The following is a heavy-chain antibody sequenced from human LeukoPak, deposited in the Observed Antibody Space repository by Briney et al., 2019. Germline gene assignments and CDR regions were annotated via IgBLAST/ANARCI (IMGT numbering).Heavy chain of an antibody. D-gene: IGHD6-13*01. V-gene: IGHV4-34*01. J-gene: IGHJ4*02. CDR1: GGSFSGYY. CDR3: ARVGSSWTKPYYFDY. CDR2: INHSGST. Sequence: PSETLSLTCAVYGGSFSGYYWSWIRQPPGKGLGWSGEINHSGSTNYNPSLKSRVTISVDTSKNQFSLKLSSVTAADTAVYYCARVGSSWTKPYYFDYWGQGTLATVSS.